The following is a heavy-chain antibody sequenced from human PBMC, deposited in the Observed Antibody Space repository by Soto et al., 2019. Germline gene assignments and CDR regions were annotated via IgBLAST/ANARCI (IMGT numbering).Heavy chain of an antibody. CDR3: AREIVGTTVRDGGDNWFDP. D-gene: IGHD4-17*01. J-gene: IGHJ5*02. CDR1: GGSISSYY. Sequence: SETLSLTCTVSGGSISSYYWSWIRQPPGKGLEWIGYIYYSGSTNYNPSLKSRVTISVDTSKNQFSLKLSSVTAADTAVYYCAREIVGTTVRDGGDNWFDPWGQGTLVTVSS. CDR2: IYYSGST. V-gene: IGHV4-59*01.